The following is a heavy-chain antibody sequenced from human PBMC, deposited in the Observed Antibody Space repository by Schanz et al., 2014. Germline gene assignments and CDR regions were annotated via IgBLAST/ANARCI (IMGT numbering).Heavy chain of an antibody. V-gene: IGHV1-18*01. J-gene: IGHJ6*02. D-gene: IGHD6-13*01. CDR3: ARDNLVSSSWYNYYGMDV. CDR2: ISAYNGNT. CDR1: GYTFPLSF. Sequence: VELVQSGAEVKKPGASFTCSCTSAGYTFPLSFLLFFLQAPGQGLEWMGWISAYNGNTNYAQKLQGRVTMTTDTSTSTAYMELRSLRSDDTAVYYCARDNLVSSSWYNYYGMDVWGQGTTVTVSS.